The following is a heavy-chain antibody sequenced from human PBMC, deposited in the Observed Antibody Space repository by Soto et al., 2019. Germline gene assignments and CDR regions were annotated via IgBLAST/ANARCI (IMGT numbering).Heavy chain of an antibody. J-gene: IGHJ4*02. CDR3: ARDSAAGTGDYDH. CDR2: IYYSGGT. Sequence: QVQLQESGPGLVKPSETLSLTCSVSGGSISSYYWGWIRQPPGKGLEWIGHIYYSGGTSYNPSLTSRITISVDTSKNQCSLKLSSVTAADMAVYYCARDSAAGTGDYDHWGQGILVTVSS. CDR1: GGSISSYY. V-gene: IGHV4-59*01. D-gene: IGHD6-13*01.